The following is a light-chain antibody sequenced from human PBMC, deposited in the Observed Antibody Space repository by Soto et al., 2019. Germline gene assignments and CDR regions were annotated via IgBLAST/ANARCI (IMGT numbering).Light chain of an antibody. CDR3: QQYFNAPYS. CDR1: QTVFYYSNNKNF. CDR2: WAS. J-gene: IGKJ2*03. V-gene: IGKV4-1*01. Sequence: DIVLTQSPDSLAVSLGERATINCKSSQTVFYYSNNKNFLAWYQQKSGQPPKMLIDWASTRESGVPDRFSGSGSGTNFTLTISSLQAEDVAVYYCQQYFNAPYSFGQGTKLEI.